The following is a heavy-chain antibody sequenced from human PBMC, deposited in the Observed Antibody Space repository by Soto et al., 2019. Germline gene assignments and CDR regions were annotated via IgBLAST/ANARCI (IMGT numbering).Heavy chain of an antibody. J-gene: IGHJ6*01. CDR1: GFTCINAI. CDR3: AKAMRNNGNAYIFGVEI. CDR2: IKKLSDGGKA. Sequence: SRXLSGSASGFTCINAIMNCFRQAPGKGLDLVGRIKKLSDGGKADYSSPVDGIFTISRDDSKSILYLQMNSLRADDTGIYYCAKAMRNNGNAYIFGVEIWGQRPTVTV. V-gene: IGHV3-15*01. D-gene: IGHD1-20*01.